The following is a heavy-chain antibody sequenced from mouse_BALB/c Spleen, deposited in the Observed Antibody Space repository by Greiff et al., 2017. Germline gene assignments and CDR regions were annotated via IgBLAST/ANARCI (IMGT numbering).Heavy chain of an antibody. CDR3: ARFDYDFAY. CDR1: GFNIKDYY. Sequence: VQLQQSGAELVRSGASVKLSCTASGFNIKDYYMHWVKQRPEQGLEWIGWIDPENGDTKYDPKFQGKATITADTSSNTAYLQLSSLTSEDTAVYYCARFDYDFAYWGQGTLVTVSA. J-gene: IGHJ3*01. CDR2: IDPENGDT. V-gene: IGHV14-1*02. D-gene: IGHD2-4*01.